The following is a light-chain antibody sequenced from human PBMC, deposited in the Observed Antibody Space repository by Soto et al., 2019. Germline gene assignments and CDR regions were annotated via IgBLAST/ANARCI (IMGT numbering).Light chain of an antibody. CDR3: QQYDNLTWT. Sequence: DIQFTQSPSSLSASVGDRVTITCQASQDISNYLNWYQQKPGKAPKLLIYDASNLETGVPSRFSGGGSGTDFTFTISSLQPEDIATYYCQQYDNLTWTFGQGTKVDIK. J-gene: IGKJ1*01. CDR1: QDISNY. CDR2: DAS. V-gene: IGKV1-33*01.